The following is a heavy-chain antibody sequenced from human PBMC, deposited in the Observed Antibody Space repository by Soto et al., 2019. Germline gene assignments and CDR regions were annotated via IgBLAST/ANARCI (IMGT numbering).Heavy chain of an antibody. Sequence: QVQLVQSGAEVKKPGSSVKVSCKTSGGTLRTSAISWVRQAPGQGLEWMGGIMPVFPTADYAQKFQGRVTITADESTSTAYMELSSLRSEDTAVYYCARDKDRQQLGGNYYYIMDVWGQGTTVTVSS. CDR3: ARDKDRQQLGGNYYYIMDV. CDR2: IMPVFPTA. V-gene: IGHV1-69*12. J-gene: IGHJ6*01. CDR1: GGTLRTSA. D-gene: IGHD3-3*02.